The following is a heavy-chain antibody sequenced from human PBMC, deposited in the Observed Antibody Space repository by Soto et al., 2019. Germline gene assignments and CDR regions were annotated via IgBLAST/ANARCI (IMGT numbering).Heavy chain of an antibody. V-gene: IGHV3-21*01. D-gene: IGHD3-10*01. CDR3: ARDPGVRGGGWFDP. CDR1: GFTFSSFR. CDR2: ISSSSSYI. J-gene: IGHJ5*02. Sequence: PGASLRLSYAAFGFTFSSFRMNWGREATGKGLVWVSSISSSSSYIYYADSVKGRFTISRDNAKNSLYLQMNSLRAEDTAVYYCARDPGVRGGGWFDPWGQGTLVTVSS.